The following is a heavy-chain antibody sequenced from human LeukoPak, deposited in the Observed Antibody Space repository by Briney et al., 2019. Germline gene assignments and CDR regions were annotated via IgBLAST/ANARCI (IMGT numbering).Heavy chain of an antibody. V-gene: IGHV3-30*03. CDR1: GFTFSSYS. D-gene: IGHD3-10*01. J-gene: IGHJ4*02. CDR2: ISYDGSNK. CDR3: ARSLAGSGSYYMVPDY. Sequence: GGSLRLSCAASGFTFSSYSMNWVRQAPGKGLEWVAVISYDGSNKYYADSVKGRFTISRDNSKNTLYLQMNSLRAEDTAVYYCARSLAGSGSYYMVPDYWGQGTLVTVSS.